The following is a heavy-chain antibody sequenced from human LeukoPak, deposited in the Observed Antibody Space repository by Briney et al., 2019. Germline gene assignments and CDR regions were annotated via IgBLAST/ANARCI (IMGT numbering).Heavy chain of an antibody. CDR3: SYSGYDYAFDI. V-gene: IGHV4-34*01. D-gene: IGHD5-12*01. CDR2: INHSGST. J-gene: IGHJ3*02. Sequence: SETLFLTCAVYGGSFSGYYWSWIRQPPGKGLEWIGEINHSGSTNYNPSLKSRVTISVDTSKNQFSLKLSSVTAADTAVYYCSYSGYDYAFDIWGQGTMVTVSS. CDR1: GGSFSGYY.